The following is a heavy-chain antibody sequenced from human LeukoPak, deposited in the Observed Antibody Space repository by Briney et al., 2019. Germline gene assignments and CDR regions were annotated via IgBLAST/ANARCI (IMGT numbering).Heavy chain of an antibody. V-gene: IGHV3-30*04. CDR3: ARDSSSWQYSDY. J-gene: IGHJ4*02. CDR2: ISYDGSNK. Sequence: GGSLRLSCAASGFTFSSYAMHWVRQAPGKGLEWVAVISYDGSNKYYADSVKGRFTISRDNSKNTLYLQMNSLRAEDTAVYYCARDSSSWQYSDYWGQGTLVTVAS. CDR1: GFTFSSYA. D-gene: IGHD6-13*01.